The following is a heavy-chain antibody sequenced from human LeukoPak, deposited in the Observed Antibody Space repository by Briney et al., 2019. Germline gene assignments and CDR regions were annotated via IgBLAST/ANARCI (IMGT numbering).Heavy chain of an antibody. J-gene: IGHJ4*02. CDR2: INHSGST. CDR3: ARHHESIAAAGTGFDY. Sequence: SETLSLTCAVYGGSFSGYYWSWIRQPPGKGPEWIGEINHSGSTNYNPSLKSRVTISVDTSKNQFSLKLSSVTAADTAVYYCARHHESIAAAGTGFDYWGQGTLVTVSS. D-gene: IGHD6-13*01. CDR1: GGSFSGYY. V-gene: IGHV4-34*01.